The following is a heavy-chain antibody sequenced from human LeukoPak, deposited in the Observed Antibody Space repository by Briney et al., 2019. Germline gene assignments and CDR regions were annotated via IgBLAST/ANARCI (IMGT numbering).Heavy chain of an antibody. CDR3: AKGPLYYDSSGYYPEY. D-gene: IGHD3-22*01. V-gene: IGHV3-30*02. Sequence: PGGSLRLPCAASGFSFSSYGMHWVRQAPGKGLEWVAFIQYDGSDKYYADSVKGRFTISRDNSKNTLYLQMNSLTTEDTAVYYCAKGPLYYDSSGYYPEYWGQGTLVTVSS. CDR2: IQYDGSDK. CDR1: GFSFSSYG. J-gene: IGHJ4*02.